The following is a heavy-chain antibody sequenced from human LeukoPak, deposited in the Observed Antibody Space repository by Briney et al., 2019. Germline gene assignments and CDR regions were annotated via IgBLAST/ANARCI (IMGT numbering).Heavy chain of an antibody. CDR1: GGSLSGFY. CDR3: ARRQPYGSYTAIDY. CDR2: INHRGST. D-gene: IGHD1-26*01. J-gene: IGHJ4*02. V-gene: IGHV4-34*01. Sequence: SETLSLTCAVYGGSLSGFYWSWIRQPPGKGLEWIGEINHRGSTNYNPSLKSRVTVSVDTSKNQFSLKLSSVTAADTAVYYCARRQPYGSYTAIDYWGQGTLVTVSS.